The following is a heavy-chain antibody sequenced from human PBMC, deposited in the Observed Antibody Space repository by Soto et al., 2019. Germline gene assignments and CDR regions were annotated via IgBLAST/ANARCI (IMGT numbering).Heavy chain of an antibody. CDR1: GFTFSSFA. CDR3: AKAVRWIEYGGDAFDM. CDR2: ISGSGDKT. J-gene: IGHJ3*02. D-gene: IGHD3-16*01. Sequence: EVQLLESGGGLVQPGGSLRLSCAASGFTFSSFAMSWVRQAPGKGLEWVSAISGSGDKTYYAGSVEGRFTISRDNSNNTLSLQMNSLRAEDTAVYYCAKAVRWIEYGGDAFDMWGQGTLVIVSS. V-gene: IGHV3-23*01.